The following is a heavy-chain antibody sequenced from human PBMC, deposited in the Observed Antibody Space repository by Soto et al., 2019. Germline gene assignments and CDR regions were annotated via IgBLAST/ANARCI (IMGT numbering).Heavy chain of an antibody. Sequence: QDQLVQSGVEVKKPGASVKVSCKASGYSFTNYGITWVRQAPGQGFEWMGWISAYNGNTNYAQKFQGRVTMTTGASTSTAYLELRSLRSGDTAVYYCARDRGVAPPVAGNTHYYYYMDVWGKGTTVTVSS. CDR3: ARDRGVAPPVAGNTHYYYYMDV. D-gene: IGHD6-19*01. J-gene: IGHJ6*03. CDR2: ISAYNGNT. CDR1: GYSFTNYG. V-gene: IGHV1-18*01.